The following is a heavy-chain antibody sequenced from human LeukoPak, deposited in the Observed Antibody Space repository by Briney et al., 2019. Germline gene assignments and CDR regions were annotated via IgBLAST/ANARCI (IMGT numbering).Heavy chain of an antibody. Sequence: GESLKISCEASGYKFINYWVGWVRQMPGKGLEWVGFIYPNDSDTRYSPSFQGQVTISADKSITTAFLQWSSLKASDTAIYYCARQTFGDVDDAFDIWGQGTTVTVSS. V-gene: IGHV5-51*01. J-gene: IGHJ3*02. CDR3: ARQTFGDVDDAFDI. CDR1: GYKFINYW. CDR2: IYPNDSDT. D-gene: IGHD4-17*01.